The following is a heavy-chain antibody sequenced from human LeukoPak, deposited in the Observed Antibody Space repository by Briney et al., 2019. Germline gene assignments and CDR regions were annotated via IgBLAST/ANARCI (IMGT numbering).Heavy chain of an antibody. V-gene: IGHV3-66*03. CDR2: IYSCGST. J-gene: IGHJ6*02. CDR3: ARDPTIFVLFNYYYGMDV. Sequence: PGGSLRLSCAASGFTVSSNYMSWVRQAPGKGLEWVSVIYSCGSTYYADSVKGRFTISRDNSKNTLYLQMNSLRAEDTAVYYCARDPTIFVLFNYYYGMDVWGQGTTVTVSS. D-gene: IGHD3-3*01. CDR1: GFTVSSNY.